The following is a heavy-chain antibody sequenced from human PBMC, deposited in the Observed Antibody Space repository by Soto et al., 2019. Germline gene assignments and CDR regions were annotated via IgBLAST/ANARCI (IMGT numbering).Heavy chain of an antibody. CDR2: IWNDGIRK. V-gene: IGHV3-33*01. CDR3: ARDDDYDANALDY. CDR1: GFTFSKYG. J-gene: IGHJ4*02. D-gene: IGHD3-22*01. Sequence: GGSLRLSCAASGFTFSKYGMHWVRQAPGKGLEWVALIWNDGIRKVYVDSVKGRFTISRDNSKNTLDLQMNNLRDEDTAVYYCARDDDYDANALDYWGPGTLVTVSS.